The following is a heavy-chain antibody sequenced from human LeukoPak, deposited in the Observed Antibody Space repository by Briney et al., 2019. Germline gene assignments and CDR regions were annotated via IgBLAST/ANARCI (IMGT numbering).Heavy chain of an antibody. Sequence: ASVTVSFTASGYTFTVYYIHWVRQAPGQGLEWVGWISPNSGGTNYAQNFQGRVTMTRDTSISTAYMELSRLRSDDTAVYYCAREETYCSSTSCHLDYWGQGTLVTVSS. J-gene: IGHJ4*02. V-gene: IGHV1-2*02. CDR3: AREETYCSSTSCHLDY. D-gene: IGHD2-2*01. CDR2: ISPNSGGT. CDR1: GYTFTVYY.